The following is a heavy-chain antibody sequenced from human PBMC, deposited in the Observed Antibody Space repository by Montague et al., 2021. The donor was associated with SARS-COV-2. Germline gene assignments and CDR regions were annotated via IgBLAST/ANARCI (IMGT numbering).Heavy chain of an antibody. V-gene: IGHV4-39*01. Sequence: IYYTGSTYYNPSLKSRVTISVDTSKNQFSLKQSSVTAADTAVYYCARPVSYYDILSSSTNWFDPWGQGTLVTVSS. CDR2: IYYTGST. J-gene: IGHJ5*02. D-gene: IGHD3-9*01. CDR3: ARPVSYYDILSSSTNWFDP.